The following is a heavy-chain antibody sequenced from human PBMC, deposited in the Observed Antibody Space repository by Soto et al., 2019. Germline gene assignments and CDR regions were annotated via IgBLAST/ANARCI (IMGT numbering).Heavy chain of an antibody. V-gene: IGHV1-69*06. D-gene: IGHD6-13*01. Sequence: SVKVSCKASGGTFSSYAISWVRQAPGQGLEWMGGIIPIFGTANYAQKFQGRVTITADKSTSTAYMELSSLRSEDTAVYYCARETWYSRSTGSYYYYGMDVWGQGTTVTVSS. CDR2: IIPIFGTA. J-gene: IGHJ6*02. CDR1: GGTFSSYA. CDR3: ARETWYSRSTGSYYYYGMDV.